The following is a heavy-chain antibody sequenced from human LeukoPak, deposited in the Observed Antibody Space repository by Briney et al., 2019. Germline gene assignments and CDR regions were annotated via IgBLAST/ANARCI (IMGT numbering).Heavy chain of an antibody. Sequence: GGSLRLSCAASGFTFSGSAMHWVRQASGKGLEWVGRIRSKANSYATGYVASVKGRFTISRDDSKNTAYLQMNSLKTEDTAVYYCTSNYCSGGNCYLYWGQGTLVTVSS. CDR1: GFTFSGSA. CDR2: IRSKANSYAT. V-gene: IGHV3-73*01. J-gene: IGHJ4*02. CDR3: TSNYCSGGNCYLY. D-gene: IGHD2-15*01.